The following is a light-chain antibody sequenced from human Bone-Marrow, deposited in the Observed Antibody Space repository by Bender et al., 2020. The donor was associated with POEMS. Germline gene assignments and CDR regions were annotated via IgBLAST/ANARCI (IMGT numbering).Light chain of an antibody. Sequence: QSVLTQPPSASRTPGQTVTISCSGSSSNIGDNFVYWYQHLPGTAPKLLIYRNNQRPSGVPDRFSGSKSGTSASLAISGLRSEDEADYYCAAWDDSLSGVLFGGGTKLTVL. J-gene: IGLJ2*01. CDR3: AAWDDSLSGVL. CDR2: RNN. V-gene: IGLV1-47*01. CDR1: SSNIGDNF.